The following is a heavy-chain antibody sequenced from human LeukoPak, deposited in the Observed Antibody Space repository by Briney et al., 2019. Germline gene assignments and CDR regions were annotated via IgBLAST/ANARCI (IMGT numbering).Heavy chain of an antibody. J-gene: IGHJ2*01. Sequence: PSETLSLTCGVSDGSISRNTYYWGWIRQPPGKGLEWVGSISYRGSTYYSPSLKSRVTISVDKPKNQFSLKLSSVTAVDTAVYYCARQPDFWTIDLWCRGTLVTVSS. CDR3: ARQPDFWTIDL. CDR2: ISYRGST. D-gene: IGHD3/OR15-3a*01. V-gene: IGHV4-39*01. CDR1: DGSISRNTYY.